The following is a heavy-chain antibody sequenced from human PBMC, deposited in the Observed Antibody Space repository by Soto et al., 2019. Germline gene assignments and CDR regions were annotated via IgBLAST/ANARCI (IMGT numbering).Heavy chain of an antibody. CDR1: GFTFSSYA. D-gene: IGHD2-2*03. CDR3: ATNQLDIVVVPAAMNYYYYYGMDV. Sequence: GGSLRLSCAASGFTFSSYAMSWVRQAPGKGLEWVSAISGSGGSTYYADSVKGRFTISRDNSKNTLYLQMNSLRAEDTAVYYCATNQLDIVVVPAAMNYYYYYGMDVWGQGTTVTVSS. V-gene: IGHV3-23*01. CDR2: ISGSGGST. J-gene: IGHJ6*02.